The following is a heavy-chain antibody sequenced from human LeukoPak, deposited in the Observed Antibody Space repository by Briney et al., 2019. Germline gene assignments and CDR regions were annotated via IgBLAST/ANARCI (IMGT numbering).Heavy chain of an antibody. J-gene: IGHJ4*02. CDR1: GFTFSDYY. V-gene: IGHV3-11*01. Sequence: GGSLRLSCAASGFTFSDYYMSWIRQAPGKGLEWVSYISSSGTTIYYAGSVKGRFTISRDNAKNSLYLQMNSLRAEDTAVYYCARGYCSGGSCYPGYFDYWGQGTLVTVPS. D-gene: IGHD2-15*01. CDR3: ARGYCSGGSCYPGYFDY. CDR2: ISSSGTTI.